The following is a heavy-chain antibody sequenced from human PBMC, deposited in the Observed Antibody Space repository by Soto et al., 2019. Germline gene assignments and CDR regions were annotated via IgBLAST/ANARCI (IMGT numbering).Heavy chain of an antibody. Sequence: GGSLRLSCAASGFTFSSYGMHWVRQAPGKGLEWVAVIWYDGSNKYYADSVKGRFTISRDNSKNTLYLQMNSLRAEDTAVYYCARGFSANMVGATTNWGQGTLVTVSS. V-gene: IGHV3-33*01. J-gene: IGHJ4*02. CDR3: ARGFSANMVGATTN. D-gene: IGHD1-26*01. CDR1: GFTFSSYG. CDR2: IWYDGSNK.